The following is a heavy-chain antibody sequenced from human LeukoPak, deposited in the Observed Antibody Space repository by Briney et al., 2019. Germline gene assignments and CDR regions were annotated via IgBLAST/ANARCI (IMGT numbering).Heavy chain of an antibody. J-gene: IGHJ5*02. Sequence: SVKLSCKASGGTLSSYAISWVRQAPGQGLEWVGGISPIFGTANYAQKFQGRVTITTDESTSTAYMALSSLRSTDTAVYYSARVLPEYCSGGSCYLRGPAQGWFDPWGQGTLVTVSS. CDR1: GGTLSSYA. CDR3: ARVLPEYCSGGSCYLRGPAQGWFDP. CDR2: ISPIFGTA. D-gene: IGHD2-15*01. V-gene: IGHV1-69*05.